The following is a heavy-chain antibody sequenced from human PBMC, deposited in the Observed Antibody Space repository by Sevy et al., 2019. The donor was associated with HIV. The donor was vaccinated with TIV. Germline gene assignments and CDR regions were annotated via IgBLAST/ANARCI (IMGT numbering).Heavy chain of an antibody. V-gene: IGHV3-33*01. CDR1: GFTFSDFG. CDR3: TRDSGYDPNYVPGHY. D-gene: IGHD4-4*01. Sequence: GGSLRPSCAAPGFTFSDFGRQWVRQAPGKGLRWVAVIWKEGSNKNYADPVKGRLTTSRDNSSNTLYLQMNSLRAEDTAVYYCTRDSGYDPNYVPGHYWGQGTPVTVSS. J-gene: IGHJ4*02. CDR2: IWKEGSNK.